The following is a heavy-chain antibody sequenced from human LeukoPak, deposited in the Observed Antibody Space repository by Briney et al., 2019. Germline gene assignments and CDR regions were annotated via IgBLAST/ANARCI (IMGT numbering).Heavy chain of an antibody. Sequence: GGSLRLSCAVSVHTHSNDVASCARHARAKGVVWVSGISMSGGSTYYEDSVTGRFTISRDNAKNTLYLQMNSVRAEDTAMYHCAKDVVPAAIWGQGTRVTVSS. CDR3: AKDVVPAAI. D-gene: IGHD2-2*01. J-gene: IGHJ4*02. CDR1: VHTHSNDV. V-gene: IGHV3-23*01. CDR2: ISMSGGST.